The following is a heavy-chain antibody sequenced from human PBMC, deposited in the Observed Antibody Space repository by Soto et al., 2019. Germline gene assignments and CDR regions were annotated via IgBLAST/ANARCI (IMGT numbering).Heavy chain of an antibody. Sequence: SGPTLVNPTQTLTLTCTFSGFSLSTSGVGVGWIRQPPGKALEWLALIYWNDDKRYSPSLKSRLTITKDTSKNQVVLTLTNMDPVDTATYYCAQSSPSDYIWGSYRYYFDYWGQGTLVTVSS. CDR1: GFSLSTSGVG. V-gene: IGHV2-5*01. CDR3: AQSSPSDYIWGSYRYYFDY. CDR2: IYWNDDK. J-gene: IGHJ4*02. D-gene: IGHD3-16*02.